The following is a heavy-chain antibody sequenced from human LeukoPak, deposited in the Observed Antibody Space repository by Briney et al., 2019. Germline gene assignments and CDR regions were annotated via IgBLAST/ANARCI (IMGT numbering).Heavy chain of an antibody. J-gene: IGHJ6*03. CDR3: AREFGDTIFGVVIIEYYYMDV. CDR2: IYTSGST. D-gene: IGHD3-3*01. CDR1: GGSISSGSYY. V-gene: IGHV4-61*02. Sequence: PSETLSLTCTVSGGSISSGSYYWSWIRQPAGKGLEWIGRIYTSGSTNYNPSLKSRVTISVDTSKNQFSLKLSSVTAADTAVYYCAREFGDTIFGVVIIEYYYMDVWGKGTTVTVSS.